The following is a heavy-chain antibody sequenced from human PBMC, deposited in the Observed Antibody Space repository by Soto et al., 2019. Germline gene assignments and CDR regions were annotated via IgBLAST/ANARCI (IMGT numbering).Heavy chain of an antibody. Sequence: EVHLLESGGGFVQPGGSLRLSCAASGFRFSDFAMTWVRQAPGRGLEWVSAITGTASSTYYADSVKGRFTISRDNSKNPLYLQINSLGAGDTAIYYCAKGAAGYIVSSLDSWGQGTLCTVSS. CDR2: ITGTASST. CDR3: AKGAAGYIVSSLDS. D-gene: IGHD3-16*02. CDR1: GFRFSDFA. V-gene: IGHV3-23*01. J-gene: IGHJ4*02.